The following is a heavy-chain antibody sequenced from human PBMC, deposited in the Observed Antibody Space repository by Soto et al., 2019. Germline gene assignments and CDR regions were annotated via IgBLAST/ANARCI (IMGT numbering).Heavy chain of an antibody. CDR2: ISYSGST. V-gene: IGHV4-59*08. J-gene: IGHJ3*02. CDR1: RGSINSHY. CDR3: AGLNLDILPAYYAFDI. D-gene: IGHD3-9*01. Sequence: QVQLQESGPGLVKPSETLSLTCTVSRGSINSHYWSWIRQSPGKGLEYIGYISYSGSTNYNPSLKSRLTISVDPSKNPFSLKVTSVTAADTAVYYCAGLNLDILPAYYAFDIWGQGTMVTVSS.